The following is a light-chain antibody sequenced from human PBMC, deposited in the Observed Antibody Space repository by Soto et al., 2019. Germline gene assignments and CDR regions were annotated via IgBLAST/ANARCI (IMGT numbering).Light chain of an antibody. Sequence: EIVMTQSPATLSVSPGDRATLSCRASQSVSSNLAWYQQKPGQAPRLLIYGASTRATGIPARFSGSGSGTKFTLTISSLQSEDFAVYYCQQYNNWPRTFGQGTKV. J-gene: IGKJ1*01. CDR3: QQYNNWPRT. CDR2: GAS. CDR1: QSVSSN. V-gene: IGKV3-15*01.